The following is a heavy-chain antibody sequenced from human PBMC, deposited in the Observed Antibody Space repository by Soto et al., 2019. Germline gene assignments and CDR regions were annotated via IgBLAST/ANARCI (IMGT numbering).Heavy chain of an antibody. V-gene: IGHV3-23*01. J-gene: IGHJ5*02. CDR3: AESAMVRGGGWFDP. CDR2: ISGSGANT. Sequence: EVQLLESGGGLVQPGGSLRLSCAASRFTFSTYAMSWVRQAPGKGLEWVSDISGSGANTYYADSVKGRFTISRDNSKNTLYLQMNSLRAEDTAVYYCAESAMVRGGGWFDPWGQGPLVTVSS. D-gene: IGHD3-10*01. CDR1: RFTFSTYA.